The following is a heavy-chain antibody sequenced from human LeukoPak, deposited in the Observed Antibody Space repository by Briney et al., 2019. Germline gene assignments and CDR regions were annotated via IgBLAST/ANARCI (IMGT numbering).Heavy chain of an antibody. CDR1: GFTFSSYA. V-gene: IGHV3-21*01. D-gene: IGHD3-9*01. CDR3: ARRDYDLLTGYSNFDY. CDR2: ISGGSSYI. Sequence: PGGSLRLSCAASGFTFSSYAMSWVRQAPGKGLEWVSSISGGSSYIYYADSVKGRFTISRDNANNSLYLQMNSLRAEDTAVYYCARRDYDLLTGYSNFDYWGQGTLVTVSS. J-gene: IGHJ4*02.